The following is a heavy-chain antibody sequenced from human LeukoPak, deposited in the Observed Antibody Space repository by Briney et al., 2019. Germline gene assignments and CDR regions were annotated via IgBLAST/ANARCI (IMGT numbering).Heavy chain of an antibody. CDR3: ARDIAAAGFHWFDP. Sequence: GGSLRLSCAASGFTFSSYSMNWVRQAPGKGLEWVSFISSSSSYIYYGDSVKGRFTISRDNAKNSLYLQMNSLRAEDTAVYYCARDIAAAGFHWFDPWGQGTLVTVSS. CDR1: GFTFSSYS. CDR2: ISSSSSYI. D-gene: IGHD6-13*01. J-gene: IGHJ5*02. V-gene: IGHV3-21*01.